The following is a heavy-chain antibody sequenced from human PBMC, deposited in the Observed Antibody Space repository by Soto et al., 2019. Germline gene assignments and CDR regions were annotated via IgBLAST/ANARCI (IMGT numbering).Heavy chain of an antibody. CDR1: GYSFSSYW. CDR2: IYPGDSDA. CDR3: ARHGRTLYRWNYDDY. V-gene: IGHV5-51*01. D-gene: IGHD1-7*01. J-gene: IGHJ4*02. Sequence: GESLKISCKGLGYSFSSYWVAWVRQMPGKGLQWVGIIYPGDSDARYSPSFQGQVTISADKSISTAYLQWSSLKASDTGIYYCARHGRTLYRWNYDDYWGQGTPVTVSS.